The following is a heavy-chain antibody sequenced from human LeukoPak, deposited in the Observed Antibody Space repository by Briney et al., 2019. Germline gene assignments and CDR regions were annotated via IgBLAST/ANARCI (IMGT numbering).Heavy chain of an antibody. D-gene: IGHD4-11*01. CDR1: GFTFSNYG. CDR3: AKDLQYPENAFDI. Sequence: GGSLRLSCAASGFTFSNYGMSWVRQAPGKGLEWVSGISGSADNTYYADSVKGRFTISRDNSKNTLYLQMNSLRAEDTAVYYCAKDLQYPENAFDIWGQGTMVTVSS. CDR2: ISGSADNT. J-gene: IGHJ3*02. V-gene: IGHV3-23*01.